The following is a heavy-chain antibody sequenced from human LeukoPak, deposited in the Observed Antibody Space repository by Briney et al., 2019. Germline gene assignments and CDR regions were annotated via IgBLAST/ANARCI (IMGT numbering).Heavy chain of an antibody. Sequence: SQTLSLTCTVSGGSISSGGYYWSWIRQHPGKGLEWIGEINHSGSTNYNPPLKSRATISVDTSKNQFSLKLSSVTAADTAVYYCARGNHYGDFFDYWGQGTLVTVSS. CDR3: ARGNHYGDFFDY. V-gene: IGHV4-31*03. D-gene: IGHD4-17*01. J-gene: IGHJ4*02. CDR1: GGSISSGGYY. CDR2: INHSGST.